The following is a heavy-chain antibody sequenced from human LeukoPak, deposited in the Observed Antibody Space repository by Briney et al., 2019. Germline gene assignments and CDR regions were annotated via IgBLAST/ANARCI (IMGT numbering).Heavy chain of an antibody. J-gene: IGHJ4*02. CDR2: IWYDGSNK. CDR3: ASGLGYCSGGSCYEDYFDY. V-gene: IGHV3-33*01. CDR1: GFTFSSYG. D-gene: IGHD2-15*01. Sequence: GGSLRLSCAASGFTFSSYGMHWVRQAPGKGLEWVAVIWYDGSNKYYADSVKGRFTISGDNSKNTLYLQMNSLRAEDTAVYYCASGLGYCSGGSCYEDYFDYWGQGTLVTVSS.